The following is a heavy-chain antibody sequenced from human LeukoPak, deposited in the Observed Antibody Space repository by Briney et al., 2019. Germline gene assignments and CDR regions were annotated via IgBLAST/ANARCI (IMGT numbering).Heavy chain of an antibody. J-gene: IGHJ4*02. CDR3: ARGIRGVIDFDY. CDR2: IFHTGST. CDR1: GASIIGPKW. D-gene: IGHD3-10*01. V-gene: IGHV4-4*02. Sequence: SETLSLTCTVSGASIIGPKWWNWVRLSPGKGMEWIGEIFHTGSTHYNPSLKSRVTISVDTSKNQFSLKLSSVTAADTAVYYCARGIRGVIDFDYWGQGTLVTVSS.